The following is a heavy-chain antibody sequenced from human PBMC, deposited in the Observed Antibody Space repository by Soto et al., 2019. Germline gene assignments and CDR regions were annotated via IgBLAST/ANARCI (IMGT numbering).Heavy chain of an antibody. CDR3: AGVTHQFYYGSFHDY. J-gene: IGHJ4*02. V-gene: IGHV4-39*01. CDR1: GGSISSSSYY. D-gene: IGHD3-10*01. Sequence: HLQLQESGPALVKPSETLFITGTVSGGSISSSSYYWGWIRQPPGKGLEWIGSIYYSGSTYYNPSLKSRVTISVDTSKNQFSLKLSSVTAADTAVYYCAGVTHQFYYGSFHDYWGQGTLVTVSS. CDR2: IYYSGST.